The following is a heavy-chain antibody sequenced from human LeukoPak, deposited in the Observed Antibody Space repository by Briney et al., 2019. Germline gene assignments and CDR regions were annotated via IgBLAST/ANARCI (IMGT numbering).Heavy chain of an antibody. CDR1: GFTFTTYA. J-gene: IGHJ6*02. D-gene: IGHD6-19*01. Sequence: GGSLRLSCAASGFTFTTYAMTWARQAPGKGLEWVSYISHTGSVTYYADSVKGRFTISRDNSKNTLYLQMNSLRAEDTAVYYCAKDPQFRYYYGMDVWGQGTTVTVSS. CDR3: AKDPQFRYYYGMDV. CDR2: ISHTGSVT. V-gene: IGHV3-23*01.